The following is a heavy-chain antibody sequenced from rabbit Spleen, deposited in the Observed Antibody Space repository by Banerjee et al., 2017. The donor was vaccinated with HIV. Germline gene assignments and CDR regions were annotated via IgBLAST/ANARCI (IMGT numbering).Heavy chain of an antibody. Sequence: QEQLEESGGDLVKPGASLTLTCTASAFDLSGYYMCWVRQAPGKGLEWIACIVAGSSGSTYYASWAKGRFTISKTSSTTVTLQMTSLTAADTATYFCARNYVNAFDPWGPGTLVTVS. V-gene: IGHV1S45*01. CDR2: IVAGSSGST. J-gene: IGHJ2*01. CDR1: AFDLSGYY. D-gene: IGHD1-1*01. CDR3: ARNYVNAFDP.